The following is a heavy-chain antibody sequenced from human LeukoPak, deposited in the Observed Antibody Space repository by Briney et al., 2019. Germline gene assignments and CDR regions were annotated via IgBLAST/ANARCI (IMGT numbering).Heavy chain of an antibody. CDR1: GGSFSGYY. Sequence: PSETLSLTCAVYGGSFSGYYWSWIRQPPGKGLEWIGEINHSGSTNYNPSLKSRVTISVDTSKNQFSLKLSSVTAADTAVYYCVRGFGGSYSAFDIWGQGTMVTVSS. J-gene: IGHJ3*02. CDR2: INHSGST. D-gene: IGHD1-26*01. CDR3: VRGFGGSYSAFDI. V-gene: IGHV4-34*01.